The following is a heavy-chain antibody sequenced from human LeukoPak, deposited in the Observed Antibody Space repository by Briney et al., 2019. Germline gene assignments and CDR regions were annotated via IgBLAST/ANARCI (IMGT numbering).Heavy chain of an antibody. Sequence: SETLSLTCTVSGGSISGSSYYWGWIRQPPGKGLEWIGNVYYSGTTYYSPSLKSRVIISVDTSKNQFSLKLSSVTAADTAVYYCARQDTITTPGVDYWGQGTPVTVSS. D-gene: IGHD3-3*01. CDR2: VYYSGTT. J-gene: IGHJ4*02. CDR3: ARQDTITTPGVDY. V-gene: IGHV4-39*01. CDR1: GGSISGSSYY.